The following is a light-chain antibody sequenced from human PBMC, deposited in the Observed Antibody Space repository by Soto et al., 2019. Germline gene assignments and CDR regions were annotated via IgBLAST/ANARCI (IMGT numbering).Light chain of an antibody. V-gene: IGKV3-15*01. CDR2: GAS. CDR3: QQYNNWPGT. Sequence: EIVITQYPATLSVSTGERATLSCRASQSVSSILAWYQQKPGQAPRLLIYGASTRATGIPARCSGGWSGTEFTLTISILQSEDFAVYYCQQYNNWPGTFGQGTKVDI. J-gene: IGKJ1*01. CDR1: QSVSSI.